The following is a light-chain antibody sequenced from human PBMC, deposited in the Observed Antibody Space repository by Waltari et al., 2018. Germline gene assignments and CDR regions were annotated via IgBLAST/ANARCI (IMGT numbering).Light chain of an antibody. CDR1: TSDLGAYNY. Sequence: QSALTQPASVSGSPGQSITISCTGSTSDLGAYNYVSWYQQHPGKAPKLIIFDVSSRPPGVSPRFSGSKSANTASLIISGLQAEDEADYYCCSFTSSSTWIFGGGTKLTVL. CDR2: DVS. CDR3: CSFTSSSTWI. V-gene: IGLV2-14*03. J-gene: IGLJ2*01.